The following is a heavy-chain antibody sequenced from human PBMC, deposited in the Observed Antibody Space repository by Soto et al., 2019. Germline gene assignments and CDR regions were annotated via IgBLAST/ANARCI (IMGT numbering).Heavy chain of an antibody. J-gene: IGHJ5*02. CDR3: AKGGSAALIAPSGRDNWFDP. CDR1: GFAFDDYV. Sequence: GGSLRLSCTGSGFAFDDYVMHWVRQPPGRGLEWVSGITWNGGTIRYVDSVKGRFTISRDNAENSLYLQMNSLRPEDTAVYYCAKGGSAALIAPSGRDNWFDPWGQGTQVTV. D-gene: IGHD6-13*01. V-gene: IGHV3-9*01. CDR2: ITWNGGTI.